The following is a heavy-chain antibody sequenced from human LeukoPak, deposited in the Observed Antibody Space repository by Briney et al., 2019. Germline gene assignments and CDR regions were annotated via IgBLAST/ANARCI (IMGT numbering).Heavy chain of an antibody. CDR2: IKQDGSEK. Sequence: GGSLRLSCAGSGFTFSSYWMSWVRQAPGKGLEWVSNIKQDGSEKYYVDSVKGRFTISRDNAKNSLYLQMDSLRAEDTAVYYCAREGPYCSSTSCPPTRYYYYMDVWGKGTTVTVSS. V-gene: IGHV3-7*01. J-gene: IGHJ6*03. CDR3: AREGPYCSSTSCPPTRYYYYMDV. D-gene: IGHD2-2*01. CDR1: GFTFSSYW.